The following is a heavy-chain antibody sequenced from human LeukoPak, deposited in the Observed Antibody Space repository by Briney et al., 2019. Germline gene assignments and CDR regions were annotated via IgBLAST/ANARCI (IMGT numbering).Heavy chain of an antibody. D-gene: IGHD3-3*01. J-gene: IGHJ6*03. CDR2: ISAYNGNT. Sequence: GASVKVSCKASGYTFTSYGISWVRQAPGQGLEWMGWISAYNGNTNYAQKLQGRVTMTTDTSTSTAYMELRSLRSDDTAVYYCARVSDVWSCYYPEYYYYYMDVWGKGTTVTVSS. V-gene: IGHV1-18*01. CDR1: GYTFTSYG. CDR3: ARVSDVWSCYYPEYYYYYMDV.